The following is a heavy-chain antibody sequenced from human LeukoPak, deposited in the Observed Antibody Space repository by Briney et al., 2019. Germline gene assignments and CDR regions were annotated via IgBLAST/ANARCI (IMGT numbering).Heavy chain of an antibody. CDR2: ISGSGGNT. J-gene: IGHJ4*02. CDR3: AKAQGYLDY. V-gene: IGHV3-23*02. CDR1: GFAFIRYG. Sequence: GGSLRLSCAASGFAFIRYGIVWVSQAPGRGMEWVLGISGSGGNTYYGDSVKGRFTISRDNSKNTVYLQMNSLRAEDTAVYYCAKAQGYLDYWGQGTLATVSS.